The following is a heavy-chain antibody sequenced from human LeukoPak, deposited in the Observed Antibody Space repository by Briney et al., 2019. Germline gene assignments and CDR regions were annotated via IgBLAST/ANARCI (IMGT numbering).Heavy chain of an antibody. D-gene: IGHD2-15*01. Sequence: ASVKVSCKASEYTFTSYYMHWVRQAPGQGLEWMGWINPNSGGTNYAQKFQGRVTMTRDTSISTAYMELSRLRSDDTAVYYCARGAHIVVVVAAKLFDYWGQGTLVTVSS. V-gene: IGHV1-2*02. CDR1: EYTFTSYY. J-gene: IGHJ4*02. CDR2: INPNSGGT. CDR3: ARGAHIVVVVAAKLFDY.